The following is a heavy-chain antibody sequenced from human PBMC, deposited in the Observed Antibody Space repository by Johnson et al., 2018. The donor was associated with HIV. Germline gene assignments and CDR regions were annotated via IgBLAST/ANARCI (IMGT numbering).Heavy chain of an antibody. CDR2: IYTGGTT. CDR3: AREALPRGLQSSFGGAFDI. CDR1: GFTVSSNY. J-gene: IGHJ3*02. V-gene: IGHV3-66*01. D-gene: IGHD3-16*01. Sequence: VQLVESGGGVVQPGRSLRLSCAASGFTVSSNYMNWVRQAPGKGLEWVSVIYTGGTTHYADSVKGRFTVSRDSSKNTLYLQMNSLRAEDTAVYYCAREALPRGLQSSFGGAFDIWGQGTMVTVSS.